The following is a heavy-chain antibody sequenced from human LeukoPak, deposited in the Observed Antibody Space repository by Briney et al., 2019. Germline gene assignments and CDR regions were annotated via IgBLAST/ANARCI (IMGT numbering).Heavy chain of an antibody. V-gene: IGHV1-46*01. CDR1: GYTFTSYY. D-gene: IGHD2-21*02. J-gene: IGHJ4*02. CDR2: INPSGGST. Sequence: ASVKVSCKASGYTFTSYYMHWVRQAPGQGLEWMGIINPSGGSTSYAQKFQGRVTMTTDESTSTAYMELSSLRSEDTAVYYCARGMSEAAYCGGDCYRSIAYWGQGTLVTVSS. CDR3: ARGMSEAAYCGGDCYRSIAY.